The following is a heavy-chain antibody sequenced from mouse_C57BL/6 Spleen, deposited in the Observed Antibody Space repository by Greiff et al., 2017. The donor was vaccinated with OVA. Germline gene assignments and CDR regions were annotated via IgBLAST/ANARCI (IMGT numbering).Heavy chain of an antibody. Sequence: VMLVESGPGLVQPSQSLSITCTVSGFSLTSYGVHWVRQSPGKGLEWLGVIWSGGSTDYNAAFISRLSISKDNSKSQVFFKMNSLQADDTAIYYCARRGYDYERGFDYWGQGTTLTVSS. J-gene: IGHJ2*01. CDR1: GFSLTSYG. CDR2: IWSGGST. V-gene: IGHV2-2*01. D-gene: IGHD2-4*01. CDR3: ARRGYDYERGFDY.